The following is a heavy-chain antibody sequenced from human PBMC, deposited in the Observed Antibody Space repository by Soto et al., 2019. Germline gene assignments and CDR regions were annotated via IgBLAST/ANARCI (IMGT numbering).Heavy chain of an antibody. V-gene: IGHV1-2*02. Sequence: VQLVQSGAEVKKPGASVEVSCKTSGYTFSDHYTHWVRQAPGQGLEWMGWINPNSGGTGYAEKFQGRVTMTRDTSISTAYMELNRLNSDDTAVYYCVRGGPVAGPTSSEAYHPFDFWGQGTLVTVSS. CDR2: INPNSGGT. J-gene: IGHJ4*02. CDR1: GYTFSDHY. CDR3: VRGGPVAGPTSSEAYHPFDF. D-gene: IGHD6-19*01.